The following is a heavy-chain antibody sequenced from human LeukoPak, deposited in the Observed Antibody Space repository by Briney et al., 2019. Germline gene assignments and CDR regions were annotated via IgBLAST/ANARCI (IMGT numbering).Heavy chain of an antibody. Sequence: GGSLRLSGAASGFTFSSYEMNWVRQAPGKGLEWVSYISSSGSTIYYADSVKGRFTISRDNAKNSLYLQMNSLRAEDTAVYYCARDWCSSTSCYVGSYYYYGMDVWGQGTTVTVSS. J-gene: IGHJ6*02. CDR3: ARDWCSSTSCYVGSYYYYGMDV. CDR1: GFTFSSYE. D-gene: IGHD2-2*01. CDR2: ISSSGSTI. V-gene: IGHV3-48*03.